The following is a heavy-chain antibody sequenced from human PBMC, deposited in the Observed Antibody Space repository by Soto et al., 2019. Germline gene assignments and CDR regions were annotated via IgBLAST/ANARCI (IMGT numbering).Heavy chain of an antibody. Sequence: EVQLVESGGGLVKPGGSLRLSCAASGFTFSSYSMNWVRQAPGKGLEWVSSISSSSSYIYYADSVKGRFTISRDNAKNXLXXQMNSLRAEDTAVYYCARSGGHIVVVTAIFDAFDIWGQGTMVTVSS. V-gene: IGHV3-21*01. D-gene: IGHD2-21*02. CDR3: ARSGGHIVVVTAIFDAFDI. CDR2: ISSSSSYI. J-gene: IGHJ3*02. CDR1: GFTFSSYS.